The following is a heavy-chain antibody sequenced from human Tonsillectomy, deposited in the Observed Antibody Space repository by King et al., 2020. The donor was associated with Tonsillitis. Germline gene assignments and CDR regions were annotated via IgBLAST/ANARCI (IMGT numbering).Heavy chain of an antibody. D-gene: IGHD1-26*01. J-gene: IGHJ4*02. CDR3: ARAYSGSYFSLDY. CDR1: GFTFSSYA. CDR2: IPYDGSNT. V-gene: IGHV3-30*01. Sequence: QVQLVESGGGGVQPGRSLRLSCAASGFTFSSYAMHWVRQAPGKGRGWVALIPYDGSNTYYADSVKGRLTISRENSKNTLCRQMNSLRAEDTAVYYCARAYSGSYFSLDYWGQGTLVTVSS.